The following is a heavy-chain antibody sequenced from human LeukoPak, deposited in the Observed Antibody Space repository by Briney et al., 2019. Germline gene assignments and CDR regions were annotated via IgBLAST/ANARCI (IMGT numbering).Heavy chain of an antibody. J-gene: IGHJ4*02. V-gene: IGHV4-34*01. Sequence: SETLSLTCAVYGGSFSGYYWSWIRQPSGKGLEWIGEINHSGSTNYNPSLKSRVTISVDTSKNQFSLKLSSVTAAGTAVYYCARDPTVLRAFDYWGQGTLVTVSS. D-gene: IGHD4/OR15-4a*01. CDR2: INHSGST. CDR1: GGSFSGYY. CDR3: ARDPTVLRAFDY.